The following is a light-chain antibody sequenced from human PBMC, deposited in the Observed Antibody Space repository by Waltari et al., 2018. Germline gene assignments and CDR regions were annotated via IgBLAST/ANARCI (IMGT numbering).Light chain of an antibody. CDR2: SAS. CDR3: QQLSSQPLT. V-gene: IGKV1-9*01. CDR1: QGISSY. Sequence: DIQLTQSPSFLSASVGDRVTITCRASQGISSYVAWYQQNPGKAPRLLIHSASTLQSGVPSRFIGSGSGTEFTLTLSSLQPEDFASYYCQQLSSQPLTFGGGTKVEI. J-gene: IGKJ4*01.